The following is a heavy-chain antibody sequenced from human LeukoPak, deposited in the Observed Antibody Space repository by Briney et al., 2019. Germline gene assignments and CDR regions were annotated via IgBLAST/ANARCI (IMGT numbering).Heavy chain of an antibody. Sequence: GGSLRLSCAASGFTFSTYNMNWVRQAPGKGLECVSSISSGSNYIYYADSVKGRFTISRDNAKNSLYLQMNSLRAEDTAVYYCATVVEVGDWGQGTLVTVSS. V-gene: IGHV3-21*01. CDR3: ATVVEVGD. CDR2: ISSGSNYI. J-gene: IGHJ4*02. CDR1: GFTFSTYN. D-gene: IGHD2-15*01.